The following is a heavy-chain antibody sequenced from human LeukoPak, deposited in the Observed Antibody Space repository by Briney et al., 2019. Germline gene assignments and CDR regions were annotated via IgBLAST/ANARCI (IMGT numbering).Heavy chain of an antibody. Sequence: SETLSLTCTVSGGSISSSSYYWGWIRQPPGKGLEWVGSIYYSGSTYYNLSLKSRVTIAVDTSKNQFSLKLSSVTAADTAVYYCARVAVWWYWFDPWGQGTLVTVSS. J-gene: IGHJ5*02. CDR2: IYYSGST. CDR3: ARVAVWWYWFDP. D-gene: IGHD2-21*01. V-gene: IGHV4-39*07. CDR1: GGSISSSSYY.